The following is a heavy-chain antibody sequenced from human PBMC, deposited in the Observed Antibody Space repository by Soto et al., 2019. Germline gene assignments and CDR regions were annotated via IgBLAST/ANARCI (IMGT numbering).Heavy chain of an antibody. Sequence: EVQLVESGGGLVKPGGSLSLSCAASGFTFSNAWMSWVRQAPGKGLEWVGRIKSKSDGGTTDYAAPVKGRFTISRDDSKSTLYLQMHSLKTDDTAVYYYTTTYYGSAYFDYWGQGTLVTVSS. D-gene: IGHD3-10*01. J-gene: IGHJ4*02. CDR1: GFTFSNAW. CDR3: TTTYYGSAYFDY. CDR2: IKSKSDGGTT. V-gene: IGHV3-15*01.